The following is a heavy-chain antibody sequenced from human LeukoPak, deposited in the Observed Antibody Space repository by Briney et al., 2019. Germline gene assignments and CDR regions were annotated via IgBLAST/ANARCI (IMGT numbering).Heavy chain of an antibody. Sequence: PGGSLRLSCAASGFTFSSYAMSWARQAPGKGLEWVSAISGSGGSTYYADSVKGRFTISRDNSKNTLYLQMNSLRAEDTAVYYCAKEVPPDIVVVPAAVPATDYWGQGTLVTVSS. CDR3: AKEVPPDIVVVPAAVPATDY. CDR1: GFTFSSYA. J-gene: IGHJ4*02. V-gene: IGHV3-23*01. D-gene: IGHD2-2*01. CDR2: ISGSGGST.